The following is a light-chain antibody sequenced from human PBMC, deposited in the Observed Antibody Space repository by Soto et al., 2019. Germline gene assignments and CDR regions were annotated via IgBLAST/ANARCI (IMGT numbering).Light chain of an antibody. CDR3: SSYTSSSTRV. J-gene: IGLJ1*01. CDR2: DVD. CDR1: SSDVGAYNY. Sequence: QSALTQPASVSGSPGQSITISCTGTSSDVGAYNYVSWYQQYPDKAPKLMIYDVDNRPSGVSNRFSGSKSGNTASLTISGLQAEDEAEYYCSSYTSSSTRVFGTGTKLTVL. V-gene: IGLV2-14*01.